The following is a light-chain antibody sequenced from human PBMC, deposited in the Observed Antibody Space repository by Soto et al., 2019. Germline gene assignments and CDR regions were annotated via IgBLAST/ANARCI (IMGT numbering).Light chain of an antibody. Sequence: EVVLTQSPGTLSLSPGERATLSCSANQSVSSTYLAWYQQRPGQAPRLXIYGASTRATDIPERISGSGSGTDFTLTVSRLEPEDFEVYYCQHYGSKPWSFGRGTKVDIK. CDR2: GAS. J-gene: IGKJ1*01. V-gene: IGKV3-20*01. CDR3: QHYGSKPWS. CDR1: QSVSSTY.